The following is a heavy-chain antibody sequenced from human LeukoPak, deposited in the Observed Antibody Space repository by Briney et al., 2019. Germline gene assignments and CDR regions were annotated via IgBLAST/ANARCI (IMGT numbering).Heavy chain of an antibody. D-gene: IGHD5-18*01. CDR1: GYSFTGYY. CDR2: IKPNSGGT. Sequence: ASVKVSCKASGYSFTGYYMHWVRQAPGQGLEWMGWIKPNSGGTNYAQKFQGRVTMTRDTSISTAYMELSRLRSDDTAVYYCARVDTPKVGGRGDMDVWGKGTTVTVSS. V-gene: IGHV1-2*02. J-gene: IGHJ6*03. CDR3: ARVDTPKVGGRGDMDV.